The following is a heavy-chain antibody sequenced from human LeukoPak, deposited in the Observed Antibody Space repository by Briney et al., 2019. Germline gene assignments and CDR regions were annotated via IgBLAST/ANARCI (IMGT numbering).Heavy chain of an antibody. CDR2: ISSEGNE. J-gene: IGHJ4*02. CDR1: GFTFSDFA. Sequence: GGSLRLSCAASGFTFSDFAMHWVRQAPGRGLDWLTLISSEGNEYYSDSVRGRFTISRDISKSTLYLQLNSLRPEDTAVYYCAKGGLYNYIWGSPDYWGQGTLVTVSS. V-gene: IGHV3-30*18. CDR3: AKGGLYNYIWGSPDY. D-gene: IGHD3-16*01.